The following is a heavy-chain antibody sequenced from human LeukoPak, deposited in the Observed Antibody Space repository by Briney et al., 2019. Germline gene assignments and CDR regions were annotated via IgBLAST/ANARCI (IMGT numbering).Heavy chain of an antibody. Sequence: GGSLRLSCAAPGFTFSYYTMNWVRQAPGKGLEWVSSISSSSYIYYADSVKGRFTISRDNAKNSLYLQMNSLRVEDMAVYYCARRDGYNSYYYGMDVWGQGTTVTVSS. D-gene: IGHD5-24*01. J-gene: IGHJ6*02. V-gene: IGHV3-21*01. CDR2: ISSSSYI. CDR1: GFTFSYYT. CDR3: ARRDGYNSYYYGMDV.